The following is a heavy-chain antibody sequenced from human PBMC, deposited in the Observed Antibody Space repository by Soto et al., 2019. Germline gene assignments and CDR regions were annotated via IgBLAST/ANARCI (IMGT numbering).Heavy chain of an antibody. CDR1: GGIFSTYA. CDR3: ARDRDDYGSGNYYNRIDF. V-gene: IGHV1-69*01. D-gene: IGHD3-10*01. Sequence: QVQLVQSGAEVKKPGSSVKVSCKASGGIFSTYAISWLRRAPGQGLEWMGGIIPIFGKPNYAQRFQGRVTITADESTSTAYMELSILRSEDTAVYYCARDRDDYGSGNYYNRIDFWGQGTLVTVSS. J-gene: IGHJ4*02. CDR2: IIPIFGKP.